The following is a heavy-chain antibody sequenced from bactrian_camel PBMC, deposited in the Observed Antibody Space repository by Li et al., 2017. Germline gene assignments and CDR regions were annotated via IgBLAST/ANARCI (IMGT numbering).Heavy chain of an antibody. J-gene: IGHJ4*01. D-gene: IGHD2*01. CDR1: PDTSKTYTTYC. CDR2: LASDGSS. V-gene: IGHV3S53*01. Sequence: HVQLVESGGGSVQAGGSLRLSCKASPDTSKTYTTYCMAWFRQAPGKEREGVASLASDGSSIYANSLKGRLSISKDNARNWLDLQMDSLEPGDTARYYCAADRRRHGPPSLRPGDYSVWGQGTQVTVS. CDR3: AADRRRHGPPSLRPGDYSV.